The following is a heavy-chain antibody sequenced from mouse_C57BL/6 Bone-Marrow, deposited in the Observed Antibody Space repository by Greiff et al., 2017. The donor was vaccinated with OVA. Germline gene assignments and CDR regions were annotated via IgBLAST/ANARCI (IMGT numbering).Heavy chain of an antibody. J-gene: IGHJ4*01. D-gene: IGHD2-4*01. CDR3: ARDLGNDYDDYYAMDY. V-gene: IGHV5-4*01. CDR1: GFTFSSYA. CDR2: ISDGGSYT. Sequence: EVKLMESGGGLVKPGGSLKLSCAASGFTFSSYAMSWVRQTPEKRLEWVATISDGGSYTYYPDNVKGRFTISRDNAKNNLYLQMSHLKSEDTAMYYCARDLGNDYDDYYAMDYWGQGTSVTVSS.